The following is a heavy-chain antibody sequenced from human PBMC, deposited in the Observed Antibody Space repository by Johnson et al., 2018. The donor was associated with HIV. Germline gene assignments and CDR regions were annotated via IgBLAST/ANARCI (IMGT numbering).Heavy chain of an antibody. Sequence: VQLVESGGGLVQPGGSLRLSCAASGLTFSGSWVHWVRQAPGTGLVWVSRINGDGSSTTYADSVQGRFTISRANAKNTVYLQLNSLRVEDTAVYYCGRPGNFDIWGLGTMVTVSS. CDR3: GRPGNFDI. D-gene: IGHD4-23*01. CDR1: GLTFSGSW. V-gene: IGHV3-74*01. CDR2: INGDGSST. J-gene: IGHJ3*02.